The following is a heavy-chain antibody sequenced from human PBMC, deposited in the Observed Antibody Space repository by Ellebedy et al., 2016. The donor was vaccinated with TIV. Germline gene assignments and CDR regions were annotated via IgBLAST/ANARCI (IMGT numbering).Heavy chain of an antibody. CDR2: IRTNVNGGAT. V-gene: IGHV3-49*03. CDR1: GFNFYDYA. D-gene: IGHD3-9*01. Sequence: PGGSLRLSCAGSGFNFYDYAINWFRQAPGKGLQWIGFIRTNVNGGATEYAASVKGRFTFSRDDSKSVAYLQMNSLKTEDTAVYYCTRDPYYDILTGYFDYWGQGTLVTVSS. CDR3: TRDPYYDILTGYFDY. J-gene: IGHJ4*02.